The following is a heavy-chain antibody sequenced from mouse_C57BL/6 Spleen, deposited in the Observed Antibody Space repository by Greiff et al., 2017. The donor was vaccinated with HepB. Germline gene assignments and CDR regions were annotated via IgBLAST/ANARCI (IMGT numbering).Heavy chain of an antibody. J-gene: IGHJ2*01. V-gene: IGHV1-55*01. CDR3: ARRDYYGSSFYFDY. Sequence: QVQLKQPGAELVKPGASVKMSCKASGYTFTSYWITWVKQRPGQGLEWIGAIYPGSGSTNYNEKFKSKATLTVDTSSSTAYMQLSRLTSEDSAVYYYARRDYYGSSFYFDYWGQGTTLTVSS. CDR1: GYTFTSYW. D-gene: IGHD1-1*01. CDR2: IYPGSGST.